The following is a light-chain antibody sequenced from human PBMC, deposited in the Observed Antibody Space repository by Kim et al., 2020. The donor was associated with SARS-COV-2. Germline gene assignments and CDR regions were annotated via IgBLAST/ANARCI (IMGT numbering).Light chain of an antibody. CDR3: QSYDSSLSGSGV. J-gene: IGLJ1*01. Sequence: AAISCTGSSSNIGAGYEVHWYQQLPGTAPRLLIYGNSNRPSGVPDRFSGSKSGTSASLAITGLQAEDEADYYCQSYDSSLSGSGVFGTGTKVTVL. CDR2: GNS. CDR1: SSNIGAGYE. V-gene: IGLV1-40*01.